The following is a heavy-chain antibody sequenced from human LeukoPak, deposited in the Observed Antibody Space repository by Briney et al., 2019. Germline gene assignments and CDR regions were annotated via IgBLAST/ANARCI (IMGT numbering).Heavy chain of an antibody. Sequence: GGSLGLSCAASGFTVSSNYMSWVRQAPGKGLEWVSLIYSGGSTYYADSVKGRFTISRDNSKNTLYLQMNSLRAEDTAVYYCARNSGYQYYYYYYYMDVWGKGTTVTISS. V-gene: IGHV3-53*01. CDR2: IYSGGST. CDR1: GFTVSSNY. D-gene: IGHD5-12*01. J-gene: IGHJ6*03. CDR3: ARNSGYQYYYYYYYMDV.